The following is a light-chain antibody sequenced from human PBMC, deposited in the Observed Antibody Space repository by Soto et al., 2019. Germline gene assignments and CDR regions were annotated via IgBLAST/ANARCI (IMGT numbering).Light chain of an antibody. V-gene: IGKV3D-20*02. CDR1: QSVSSSY. J-gene: IGKJ4*01. CDR2: GAS. CDR3: QQRSNWPLT. Sequence: EIVLTQSPGTLSLSPGERATLSCRASQSVSSSYLAWYQQKPGQAPRPLIYGASSRATGIPDRFSGSGSGTDFTLTISSLEPEDSAVYYCQQRSNWPLTFGGGTKVEIK.